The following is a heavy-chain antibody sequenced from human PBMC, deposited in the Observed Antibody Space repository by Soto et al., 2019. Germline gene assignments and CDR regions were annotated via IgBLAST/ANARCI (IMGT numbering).Heavy chain of an antibody. CDR1: GFTVRSNH. D-gene: IGHD3-22*01. J-gene: IGHJ4*02. V-gene: IGHV3-66*01. CDR3: AKDITYYYDSSGYYWFDY. CDR2: IFSGGST. Sequence: GGSLRLSCAASGFTVRSNHMSWVRQSPGKGLEWVSLIFSGGSTHYRDSVKGRFTISRDNFKNTLFLQLNSLRAEDTAVYYCAKDITYYYDSSGYYWFDYWGQGTLVTVSS.